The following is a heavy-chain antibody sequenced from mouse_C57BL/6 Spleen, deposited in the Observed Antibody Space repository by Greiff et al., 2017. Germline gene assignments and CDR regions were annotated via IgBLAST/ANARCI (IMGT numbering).Heavy chain of an antibody. J-gene: IGHJ3*01. D-gene: IGHD2-5*01. CDR3: ARDSNYIAY. V-gene: IGHV1-64*01. CDR1: GYTFTSYW. CDR2: IHPNSGST. Sequence: VQLQQPGAELVKPGASVKLSCKASGYTFTSYWMHWLKQRPGQGLEWIGMIHPNSGSTNYNEKFKGKATLTVDKSSSTAYMQLSSLTSEDSAVYYCARDSNYIAYWGQGTLVTVSA.